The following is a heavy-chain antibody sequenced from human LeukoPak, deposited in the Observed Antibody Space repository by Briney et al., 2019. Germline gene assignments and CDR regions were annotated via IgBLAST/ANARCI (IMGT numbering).Heavy chain of an antibody. CDR2: IYYSGST. Sequence: SETLSLTCTVSGGSISSSSYYWGWIRQPPGKGLEWIGGIYYSGSTYYNPSLKSRATISVDTSKNQFSLKLSSVTAADTAVYYCARPNDSSGYYYDPFDYWGQGTLVTVSS. CDR3: ARPNDSSGYYYDPFDY. V-gene: IGHV4-39*01. D-gene: IGHD3-22*01. CDR1: GGSISSSSYY. J-gene: IGHJ4*02.